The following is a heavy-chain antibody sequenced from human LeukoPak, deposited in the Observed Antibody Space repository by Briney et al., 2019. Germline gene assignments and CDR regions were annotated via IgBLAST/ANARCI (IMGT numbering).Heavy chain of an antibody. D-gene: IGHD3-10*01. Sequence: PSETLSLTCTVSGGSIRNYCWSWIRQSAGKGLEWIGRIYTTGSTDYNPSLKSRVTMSVDTSKNQLSLKMISVTAADTAVYYCARDSGTTGEVKFDPWGQGTLVIVSS. CDR1: GGSIRNYC. V-gene: IGHV4-4*07. J-gene: IGHJ5*02. CDR3: ARDSGTTGEVKFDP. CDR2: IYTTGST.